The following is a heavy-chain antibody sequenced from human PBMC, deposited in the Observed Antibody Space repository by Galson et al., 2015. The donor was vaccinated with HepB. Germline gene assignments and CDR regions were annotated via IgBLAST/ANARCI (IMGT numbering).Heavy chain of an antibody. CDR3: ARSRTGSYLFDY. Sequence: SLRLSCAASGFTFSSYAMHWVRQAPGKGLEWVAVISYDGSNKYYADSVKGRFTISRDNSKNTLYLQMNSLRAGDTAVYYCARSRTGSYLFDYWGQGTLVTVSS. J-gene: IGHJ4*02. CDR2: ISYDGSNK. V-gene: IGHV3-30-3*01. D-gene: IGHD1-26*01. CDR1: GFTFSSYA.